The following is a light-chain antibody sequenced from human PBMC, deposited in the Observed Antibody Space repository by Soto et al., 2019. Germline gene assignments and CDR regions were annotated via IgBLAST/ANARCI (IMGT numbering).Light chain of an antibody. J-gene: IGKJ3*01. Sequence: EIVLTQSPGTLSLSPGERATLSCRASQSVSSSYLAWYQQKPGQAPRLLIYGASSRATGIPDRFSGSGAGTDCTLTISRLEPEDVAVYYCQQYGSSRTFGPGTKVDIK. CDR3: QQYGSSRT. V-gene: IGKV3-20*01. CDR1: QSVSSSY. CDR2: GAS.